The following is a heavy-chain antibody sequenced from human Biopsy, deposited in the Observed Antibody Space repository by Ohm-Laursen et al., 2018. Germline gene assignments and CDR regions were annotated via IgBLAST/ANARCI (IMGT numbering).Heavy chain of an antibody. CDR1: GASVKPSGYF. Sequence: SQTLSLTCSVSGASVKPSGYFWAWIRQRPGKGLEWIGYISYNERTHSNPSLTSRLAISFDTSNNRISLQLRSVSVADTAVYYCVREPKTGTAEAWYFDLWGRGSPDTVPS. CDR2: ISYNERT. CDR3: VREPKTGTAEAWYFDL. V-gene: IGHV4-31*03. D-gene: IGHD3-9*01. J-gene: IGHJ2*01.